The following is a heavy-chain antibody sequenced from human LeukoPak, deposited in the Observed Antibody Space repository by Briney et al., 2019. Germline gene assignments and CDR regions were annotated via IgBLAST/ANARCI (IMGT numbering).Heavy chain of an antibody. CDR2: ISGSGGST. Sequence: GGSLRLSCAASGFTFSSYAMSWVCQAPGKGLEWVSAISGSGGSTYYADSVKGRFTISRDNAKNSLYLQMNSLRAEDTAMYYCSSERRDYYASGAYAYPFEYWGQGTRVAVSS. D-gene: IGHD3-10*01. J-gene: IGHJ4*02. CDR3: SSERRDYYASGAYAYPFEY. V-gene: IGHV3-23*01. CDR1: GFTFSSYA.